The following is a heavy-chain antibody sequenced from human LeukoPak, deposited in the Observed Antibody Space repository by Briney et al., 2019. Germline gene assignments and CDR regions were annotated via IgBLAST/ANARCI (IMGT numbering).Heavy chain of an antibody. CDR2: IKQDGSXX. CDR3: AKTLKDRYYDFWSGYYHYYYYMDV. Sequence: GGSLRLSCAASGFTFSSYWMSWVRQAPGKGLEWVANIKQDGSXXXXVDSVKGRFTISRDNAKNSLYLQMNSLRAEDTAVYYCAKTLKDRYYDFWSGYYHYYYYMDVWGKGTTVTVSS. V-gene: IGHV3-7*01. D-gene: IGHD3-3*01. CDR1: GFTFSSYW. J-gene: IGHJ6*03.